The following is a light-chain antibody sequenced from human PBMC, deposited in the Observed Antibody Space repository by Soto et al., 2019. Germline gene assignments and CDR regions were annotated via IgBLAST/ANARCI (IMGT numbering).Light chain of an antibody. V-gene: IGKV1-5*01. CDR2: GAS. Sequence: DIQMTQSPSTLSAFVGDRVTITCRASQTIATWLAWYQQKPGKAPNLLIHGASSLQSGVPSRFSGSGSGTEFTLTINTLQPDDVATYYCQQYSRYWTFGQGTKVEIK. CDR3: QQYSRYWT. J-gene: IGKJ1*01. CDR1: QTIATW.